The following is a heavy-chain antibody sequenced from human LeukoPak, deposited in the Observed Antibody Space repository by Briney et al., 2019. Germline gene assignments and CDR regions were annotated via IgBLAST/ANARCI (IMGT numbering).Heavy chain of an antibody. CDR2: IRSKANSYAT. V-gene: IGHV3-73*01. CDR3: TSSLARTVTNIDY. D-gene: IGHD4-17*01. CDR1: GFTFSGSA. J-gene: IGHJ4*02. Sequence: GGSLRLSCAAAGFTFSGSAMHWVRQASGKGLEWVGRIRSKANSYATAYAASVKGRFTISRDDSKTTAYLQMNSLKTEDTAVYYCTSSLARTVTNIDYWGQGTLVTVSS.